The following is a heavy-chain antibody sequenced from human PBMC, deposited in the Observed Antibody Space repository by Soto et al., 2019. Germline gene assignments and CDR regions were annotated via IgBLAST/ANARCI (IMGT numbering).Heavy chain of an antibody. CDR1: GFTFSDYY. Sequence: PGGSLRLSCAASGFTFSDYYMSWIRQAPGKGLEWVSYISSSSSYTNYADSVKGRFTISRDNAKNSLYLQMNSLRAEDTAVYYCASVPRLYCSSTSCRNWFEPWGQGTLVTVSS. CDR2: ISSSSSYT. D-gene: IGHD2-2*01. V-gene: IGHV3-11*06. CDR3: ASVPRLYCSSTSCRNWFEP. J-gene: IGHJ5*02.